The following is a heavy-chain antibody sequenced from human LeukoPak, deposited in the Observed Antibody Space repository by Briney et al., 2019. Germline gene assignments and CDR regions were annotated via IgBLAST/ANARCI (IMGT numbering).Heavy chain of an antibody. J-gene: IGHJ4*02. CDR1: GGSITSGSYY. CDR3: ARGNYYDSSGYYTLFDY. V-gene: IGHV4-61*02. Sequence: PSETLSLTCTVSGGSITSGSYYWSWIRQPAGKGLEWIGRINTSGRTNYNPSLKSRVTMSVDTSKNQFSLNLNSVTAADTAEYYCARGNYYDSSGYYTLFDYWGQGTLVTVSS. CDR2: INTSGRT. D-gene: IGHD3-22*01.